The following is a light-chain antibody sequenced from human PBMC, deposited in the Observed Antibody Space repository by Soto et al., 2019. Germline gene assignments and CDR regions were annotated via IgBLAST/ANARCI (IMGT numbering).Light chain of an antibody. CDR1: RSNIGAGYD. Sequence: QSVLTQPPSVSGAPGQRVTISCTGSRSNIGAGYDVHWYQQLPGTPPKLLIYGNSNRPSGVPDRFSGSKSGTSASLAITGLQAEDEADYYCQSYDSSLRGSYVFGTGTKVTVL. CDR3: QSYDSSLRGSYV. V-gene: IGLV1-40*01. CDR2: GNS. J-gene: IGLJ1*01.